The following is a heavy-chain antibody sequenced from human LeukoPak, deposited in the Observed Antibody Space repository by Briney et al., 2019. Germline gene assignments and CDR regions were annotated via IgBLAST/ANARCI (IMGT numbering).Heavy chain of an antibody. CDR2: IYYSGTT. J-gene: IGHJ4*02. Sequence: SETLSLTCTVSGGSISSYYWSWIRQPPGKGLEWIGYIYYSGTTNYNPSLKSRVTISVDRSKNQFSLKLSSVTAADTAVYYCARVQRRSGFHWGQGTLVTVSS. CDR3: ARVQRRSGFH. V-gene: IGHV4-59*12. D-gene: IGHD3-9*01. CDR1: GGSISSYY.